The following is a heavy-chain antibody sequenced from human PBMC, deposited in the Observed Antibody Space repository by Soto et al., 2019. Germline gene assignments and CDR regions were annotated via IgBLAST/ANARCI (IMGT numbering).Heavy chain of an antibody. J-gene: IGHJ6*02. CDR3: ARDNRSFWNGYYRRYDYYGMDV. CDR2: TGRSLYPI. V-gene: IGHV3-11*01. D-gene: IGHD3-3*01. Sequence: HVQLVESGGGLVEPGGSLRLSCAASGFSFSDYYVNWIRQAPGKGLEWISYTGRSLYPIYYADSVKGRFSISRDSDKNSVFLQMNSLRVEDPDVYSCARDNRSFWNGYYRRYDYYGMDVWGRGTTVIVSS. CDR1: GFSFSDYY.